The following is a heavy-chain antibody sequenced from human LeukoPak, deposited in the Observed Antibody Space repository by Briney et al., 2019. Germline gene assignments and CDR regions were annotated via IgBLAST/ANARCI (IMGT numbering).Heavy chain of an antibody. CDR2: VYHSGST. J-gene: IGHJ6*03. D-gene: IGHD6-19*01. CDR1: GVSISPNY. Sequence: PSETLSLTCTVSGVSISPNYWSWIRQPPGKGLEWIGYVYHSGSTNYNPSLKSRVTISVDASKKQFSLRLKSVTAADTAVYYCARGGVAVAGSPAADYYYYMDVWGKGTTVTVSS. V-gene: IGHV4-59*01. CDR3: ARGGVAVAGSPAADYYYYMDV.